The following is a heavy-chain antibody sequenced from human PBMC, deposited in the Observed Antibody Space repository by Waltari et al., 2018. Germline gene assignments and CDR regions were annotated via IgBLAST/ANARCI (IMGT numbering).Heavy chain of an antibody. V-gene: IGHV1-2*02. CDR3: ARHRNFKPFDY. J-gene: IGHJ4*02. CDR1: GYFFRGYY. Sequence: QVQLVQSGAEVKLPGASVRVSCTASGYFFRGYYMHWFRQAPGHGLEWLGWINPNTGGTNYAQKFQGSVTMTIDTSITTADLELSRLTSADTAIYYCARHRNFKPFDYWGQGTLVTVSS. D-gene: IGHD1-7*01. CDR2: INPNTGGT.